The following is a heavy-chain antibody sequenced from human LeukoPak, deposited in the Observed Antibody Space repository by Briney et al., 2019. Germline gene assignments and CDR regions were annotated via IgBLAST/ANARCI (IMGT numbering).Heavy chain of an antibody. CDR3: ATSGGGSPCYFDY. CDR2: IKQDGSEK. D-gene: IGHD2-15*01. Sequence: GGSLRLSCAASGFTFSSYWMSWVRQAPGKGLEWVANIKQDGSEKYYVDSVKGRFTISRDNAKNSLYLQMNSLRAEDTAVYYCATSGGGSPCYFDYWGQGTLVTVSS. V-gene: IGHV3-7*01. J-gene: IGHJ4*02. CDR1: GFTFSSYW.